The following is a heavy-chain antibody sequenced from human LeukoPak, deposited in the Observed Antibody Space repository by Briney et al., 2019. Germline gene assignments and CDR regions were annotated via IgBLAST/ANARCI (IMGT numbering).Heavy chain of an antibody. CDR3: ARNGDFLFDS. Sequence: ASVKVSCKASGYTFTDYYMHWVRQAPGQGLEWIGWINPNSGGKHYAQKFQGWVALTTDTSISTTYMELSRLRSDDTAVYYCARNGDFLFDSWGQGTLVTVSS. J-gene: IGHJ4*02. CDR1: GYTFTDYY. V-gene: IGHV1-2*04. D-gene: IGHD4-17*01. CDR2: INPNSGGK.